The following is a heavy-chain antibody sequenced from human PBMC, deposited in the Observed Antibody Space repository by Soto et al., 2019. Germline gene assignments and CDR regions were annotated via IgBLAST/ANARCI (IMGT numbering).Heavy chain of an antibody. CDR3: ARLSSGYYYSVDY. CDR1: GFTFSDYY. CDR2: ISSSSSYT. J-gene: IGHJ4*02. D-gene: IGHD3-22*01. V-gene: IGHV3-11*05. Sequence: QVQLVESGGGLVKPGGSLRLSCAASGFTFSDYYMSWNRQAPGKGLEWVSYISSSSSYTNYADSVKGRFTISRDNAKNSLYLQMNSLRAEDTAVYYCARLSSGYYYSVDYWGQGTLVTVSS.